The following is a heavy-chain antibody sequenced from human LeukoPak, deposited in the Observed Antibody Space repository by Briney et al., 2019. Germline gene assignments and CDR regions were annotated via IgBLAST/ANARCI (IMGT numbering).Heavy chain of an antibody. V-gene: IGHV5-51*01. Sequence: GESLQISCKGSGYSFTSYWIGWVRPMPGKGLEWMGIIYPGDSDTRYSPSFQGQVTISADKSISTAYLQWSSLKASDAAMYYCARQGQLWSIDYWGQGTLVTVSS. J-gene: IGHJ4*02. CDR1: GYSFTSYW. CDR3: ARQGQLWSIDY. CDR2: IYPGDSDT. D-gene: IGHD5-18*01.